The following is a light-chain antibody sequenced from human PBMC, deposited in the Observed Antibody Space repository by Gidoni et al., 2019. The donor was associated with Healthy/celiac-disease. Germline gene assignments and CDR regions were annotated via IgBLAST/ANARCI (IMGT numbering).Light chain of an antibody. CDR3: QSYDSSNQV. Sequence: NFMLTQPHSVSESPGKTVTTSCTRSSGSIASNYVQWYQQRPGRAPTTVIYEDNQRPAGVPDRFSGSIDSSSNSASLTISGLKTEDEADYYCQSYDSSNQVFGGGTKLTVL. CDR2: EDN. V-gene: IGLV6-57*04. CDR1: SGSIASNY. J-gene: IGLJ2*01.